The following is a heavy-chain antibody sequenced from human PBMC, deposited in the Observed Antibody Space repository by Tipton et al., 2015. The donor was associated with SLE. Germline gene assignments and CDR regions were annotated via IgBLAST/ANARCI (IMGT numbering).Heavy chain of an antibody. CDR3: ARDRSIAAAGNYFDY. CDR2: IYHSGST. D-gene: IGHD6-13*01. V-gene: IGHV4-38-2*02. J-gene: IGHJ4*02. CDR1: GGSISGYY. Sequence: TLSLTCTVSGGSISGYYWGWIRQPPGKGLEWIGSIYHSGSTYYNPSLKSRVTISVDTSKNQFSLKLSSVTAADTAEYYCARDRSIAAAGNYFDYWGQGTLVTVSS.